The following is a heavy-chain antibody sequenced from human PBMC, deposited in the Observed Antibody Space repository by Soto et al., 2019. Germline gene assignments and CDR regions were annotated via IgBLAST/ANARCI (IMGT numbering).Heavy chain of an antibody. Sequence: ASVKVSCKASGYTFTSYAMHWVRQAPGQRLEWMGWINAGNGNTKYSQKFQGRVTITRDTSASTAYMELSSLRSDDTAVYYCARDQGITTCGGYSMHSYGMDVWGQGTTVSVSS. CDR3: ARDQGITTCGGYSMHSYGMDV. CDR2: INAGNGNT. J-gene: IGHJ6*02. V-gene: IGHV1-3*01. D-gene: IGHD3-3*01. CDR1: GYTFTSYA.